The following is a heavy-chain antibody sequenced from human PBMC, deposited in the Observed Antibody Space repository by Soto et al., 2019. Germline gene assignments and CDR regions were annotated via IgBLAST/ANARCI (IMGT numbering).Heavy chain of an antibody. J-gene: IGHJ4*01. CDR2: IYHSGNT. CDR3: ARASASSKLRGVVIN. Sequence: QVQLQESGPGLVKPSGTLSLTCDLSGASIITDNWWSWVRQPPGKEMEGIGEIYHSGNTNFNPSVKSRVTISVDTSKNQFSLTVSSVTAADTAIYYCARASASSKLRGVVINWGQGTLVTVSS. D-gene: IGHD3-10*01. CDR1: GASIITDNW. V-gene: IGHV4-4*02.